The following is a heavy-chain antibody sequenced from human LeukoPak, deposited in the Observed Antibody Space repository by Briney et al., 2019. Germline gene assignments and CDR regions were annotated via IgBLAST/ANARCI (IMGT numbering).Heavy chain of an antibody. V-gene: IGHV1-46*01. CDR3: ARTPYTSGLLFYFDN. CDR1: GYTFTHYY. J-gene: IGHJ4*02. CDR2: INPGDGGT. Sequence: ASVRVSSTPFGYTFTHYYIHWVRQAPGRGVEWVGRINPGDGGTVYTQKFLGRVTIARDTSTTTVYMELSSLGSDDTAIYFCARTPYTSGLLFYFDNWGQGTLVTGSS. D-gene: IGHD5-18*01.